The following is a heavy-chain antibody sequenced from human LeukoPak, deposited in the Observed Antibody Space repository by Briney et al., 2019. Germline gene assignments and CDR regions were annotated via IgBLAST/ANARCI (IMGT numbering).Heavy chain of an antibody. J-gene: IGHJ4*02. CDR2: IYYSGST. D-gene: IGHD5-18*01. CDR1: GGSISSYY. CDR3: ASARSGYSCGKFDY. Sequence: PSETLSLTCTVSGGSISSYYWSWIRQPPGKGLEWIGYIYYSGSTNYNPSLKSRVTISVDTPKNQFSLKLSSVTAADTAVYYCASARSGYSCGKFDYWGQGTLVTVSS. V-gene: IGHV4-59*01.